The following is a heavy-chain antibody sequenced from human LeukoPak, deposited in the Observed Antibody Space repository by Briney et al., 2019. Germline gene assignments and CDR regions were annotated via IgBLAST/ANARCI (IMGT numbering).Heavy chain of an antibody. Sequence: AASVKVSCKASGYTFTSYGISWVRQAPGQGLEWMGWISVYNGNTNYAQKVQGRVTMTADTSTSTAHMELRSLRSDDTAVYYCARARMVGVPAAPYSFDPWGQGTLVTVSS. CDR2: ISVYNGNT. V-gene: IGHV1-18*01. D-gene: IGHD2-2*01. CDR3: ARARMVGVPAAPYSFDP. CDR1: GYTFTSYG. J-gene: IGHJ5*02.